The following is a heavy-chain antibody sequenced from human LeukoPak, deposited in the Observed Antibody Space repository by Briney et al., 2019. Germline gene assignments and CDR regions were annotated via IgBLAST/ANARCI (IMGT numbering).Heavy chain of an antibody. Sequence: GASVKVSCKASDYPFTSYGISWVRQAPGQGLEWMGWINSHNSNTNYAQNLQDRVSMTTDTSTSTAFMELRGLRSDDTAVYYCARVDSGNYDYWGQGTLLTVSS. J-gene: IGHJ4*02. CDR1: DYPFTSYG. CDR3: ARVDSGNYDY. CDR2: INSHNSNT. D-gene: IGHD1-26*01. V-gene: IGHV1-18*01.